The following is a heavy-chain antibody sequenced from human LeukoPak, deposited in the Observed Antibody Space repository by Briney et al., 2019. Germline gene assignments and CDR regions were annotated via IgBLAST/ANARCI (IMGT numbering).Heavy chain of an antibody. Sequence: PSETLSLTCTVSGGSISGSSYYWGWIRQPPEKGLQWIGSVYYSGSTYYNPSLKSRVTISIDTSKNQFSLKLRSVTAADTAVHYCARDGNALWGQGTLVTVSS. CDR3: ARDGNAL. V-gene: IGHV4-39*07. CDR2: VYYSGST. CDR1: GGSISGSSYY. J-gene: IGHJ4*02. D-gene: IGHD1-1*01.